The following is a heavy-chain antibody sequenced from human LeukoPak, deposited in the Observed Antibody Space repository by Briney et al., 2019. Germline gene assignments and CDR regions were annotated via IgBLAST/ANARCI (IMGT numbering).Heavy chain of an antibody. CDR2: ISWNSGSI. CDR1: GFTFDDYA. V-gene: IGHV3-9*01. CDR3: AKDSSIRYYDFWSGYYGHYYYGMDV. D-gene: IGHD3-3*01. Sequence: PGGSLRLSCAASGFTFDDYAMHWVRQAPGKGLEWVSGISWNSGSIGYADSVKGRFTIPRDNAKNSLYLQMNSLRAEDTALYYCAKDSSIRYYDFWSGYYGHYYYGMDVWGQGTTVTVSS. J-gene: IGHJ6*02.